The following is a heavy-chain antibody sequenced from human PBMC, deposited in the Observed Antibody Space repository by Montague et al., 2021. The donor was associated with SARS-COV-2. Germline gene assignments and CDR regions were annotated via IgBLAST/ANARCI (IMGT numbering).Heavy chain of an antibody. Sequence: SETLSLTCTVSGGSISNSIYYWGWIRQPPGKGLEWIGSIYYTGSTYYNPSLKRRVTISMNTSNNQFFLKLTSVTAADTAVYYCARPGRGYSYGLDAFEVWGQGTMVTVSS. J-gene: IGHJ3*01. D-gene: IGHD5-18*01. CDR2: IYYTGST. V-gene: IGHV4-39*01. CDR1: GGSISNSIYY. CDR3: ARPGRGYSYGLDAFEV.